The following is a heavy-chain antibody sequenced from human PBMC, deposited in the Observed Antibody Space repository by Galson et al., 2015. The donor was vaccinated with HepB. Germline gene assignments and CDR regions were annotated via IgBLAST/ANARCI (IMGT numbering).Heavy chain of an antibody. D-gene: IGHD1-26*01. CDR1: GFSLSRHW. V-gene: IGHV3-74*01. J-gene: IGHJ4*02. CDR3: ARADGTGYYGLFDY. CDR2: INMDGTST. Sequence: SLRLSCAASGFSLSRHWMHWVRQGPGKELVWVSRINMDGTSTSYAESVKGRFTISKDNAKNTLYLQTNSLRLEDTAVYYCARADGTGYYGLFDYWGLGTLVTVSS.